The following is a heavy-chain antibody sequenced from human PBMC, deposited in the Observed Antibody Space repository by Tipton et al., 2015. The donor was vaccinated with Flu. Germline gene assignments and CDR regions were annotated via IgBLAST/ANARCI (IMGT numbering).Heavy chain of an antibody. D-gene: IGHD3-10*01. J-gene: IGHJ4*02. V-gene: IGHV4-61*02. CDR3: ARILLRLGFGELYIDN. CDR2: IYTSGTT. CDR1: GDSITSMTHH. Sequence: TLSLTCSVSGDSITSMTHHWSWIRQPAGKGLEWIGRIYTSGTTNYNTSLKSRIIISVDTSKNQFSLNLTSVTAADTAVYYCARILLRLGFGELYIDNWGLGMLVTVSS.